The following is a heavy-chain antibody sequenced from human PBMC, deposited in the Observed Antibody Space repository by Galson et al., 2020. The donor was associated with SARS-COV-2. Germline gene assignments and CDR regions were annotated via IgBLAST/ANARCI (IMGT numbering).Heavy chain of an antibody. J-gene: IGHJ3*02. V-gene: IGHV2-5*02. Sequence: ESGPTLVKPTQTLTLTCTFSGFSLSTSGVGVGWIRQPPGKALEWLALIYWDDDKRYSPSLKSRLTITKDTSKNQVVLTMTNMDPVDTATYYCAHLWIQLWFFAFDIWGQGTMVTVSS. D-gene: IGHD5-18*01. CDR2: IYWDDDK. CDR1: GFSLSTSGVG. CDR3: AHLWIQLWFFAFDI.